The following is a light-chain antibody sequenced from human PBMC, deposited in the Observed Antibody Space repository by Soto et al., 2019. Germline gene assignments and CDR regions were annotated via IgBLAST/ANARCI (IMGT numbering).Light chain of an antibody. CDR1: NSNRGNNY. CDR3: GTWDNSMSAGV. J-gene: IGLJ1*01. Sequence: QSLLTQPPSVSAAPGQKGTISCPESNSNRGNNYVSSDQQLPGNAPPLPIYDNNKPPSGIPHRFSGSTCGTSATLGITGLQTGEEADYYCGTWDNSMSAGVFGTGTKVTVL. V-gene: IGLV1-51*01. CDR2: DNN.